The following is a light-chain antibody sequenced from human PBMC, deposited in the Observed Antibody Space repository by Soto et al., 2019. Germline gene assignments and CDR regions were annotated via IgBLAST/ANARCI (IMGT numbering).Light chain of an antibody. CDR1: QSVNGF. CDR2: DVS. J-gene: IGKJ3*01. V-gene: IGKV3-11*01. CDR3: QQRINWPAT. Sequence: ETLLTQAPATLSLSPGEGATLSCRASQSVNGFLAWYQQKPGQAPRLLIYDVSYRAAGIPTRFSGSGSGTDYTLTISSLEPEDFAVYYCQQRINWPATFGPGTKVDIK.